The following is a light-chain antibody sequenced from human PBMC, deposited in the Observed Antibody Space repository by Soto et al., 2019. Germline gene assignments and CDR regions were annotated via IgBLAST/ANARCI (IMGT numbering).Light chain of an antibody. CDR2: TTS. J-gene: IGKJ4*01. V-gene: IGKV1-6*01. Sequence: AIQMTQSPSSLSASVGDRVTITCRASQGIGNDLGWYQQKPGKAPKLLIYTTSTLQSGVPSRFSGSGSGTDFTLTISSLQPEDFATYYCLQDYNYPLTFDGGTKVEIK. CDR1: QGIGND. CDR3: LQDYNYPLT.